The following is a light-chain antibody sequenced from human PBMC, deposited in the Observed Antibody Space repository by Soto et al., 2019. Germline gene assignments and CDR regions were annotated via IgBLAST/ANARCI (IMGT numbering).Light chain of an antibody. CDR2: GAS. CDR3: QQYGSSPPLT. J-gene: IGKJ4*01. V-gene: IGKV3-20*01. CDR1: QSVSSSY. Sequence: EFVLTQSPGTLSLSPGERATLSCRASQSVSSSYLAWYQQKPGQAPRILIYGASTRATGIPDRFSGSGSGTGCTLTISRLELEDFAVYYCQQYGSSPPLTFGGGTKVEIK.